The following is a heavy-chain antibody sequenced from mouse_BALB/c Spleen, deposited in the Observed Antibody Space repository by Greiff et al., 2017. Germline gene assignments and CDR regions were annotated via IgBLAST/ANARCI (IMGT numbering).Heavy chain of an antibody. J-gene: IGHJ2*01. V-gene: IGHV6-6*02. CDR2: IRLKSNNYAT. CDR1: GFTFSNYW. CDR3: TKGITYVYYVDY. Sequence: DVQLQESGGGLVQPGGSMKLSCVASGFTFSNYWMNWVRQSPEKGLEWVAEIRLKSNNYATHYAESVKGRFTISRDDSKSSVYLQMNNLRAEDTGIYYCTKGITYVYYVDYWGQGTTLTVSS. D-gene: IGHD1-1*01.